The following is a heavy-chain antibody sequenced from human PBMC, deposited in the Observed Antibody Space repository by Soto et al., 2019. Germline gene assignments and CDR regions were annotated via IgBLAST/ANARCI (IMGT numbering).Heavy chain of an antibody. J-gene: IGHJ6*02. Sequence: QVQLVESGGGVVQPGGSLRLSCAASGFTFSDYYMSWVRQAPGKGLEWVSYISSISTYANYADSVKGRFTISRDNAKNSLDLQMNSLRDDDTALYYCARLADCSNNICSYGMDVWGQGTTVTVSS. CDR3: ARLADCSNNICSYGMDV. CDR1: GFTFSDYY. CDR2: ISSISTYA. D-gene: IGHD4-4*01. V-gene: IGHV3-11*06.